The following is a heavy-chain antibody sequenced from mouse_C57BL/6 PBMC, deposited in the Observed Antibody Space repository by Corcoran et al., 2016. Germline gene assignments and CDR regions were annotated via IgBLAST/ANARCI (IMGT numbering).Heavy chain of an antibody. D-gene: IGHD2-3*01. J-gene: IGHJ4*01. CDR2: INTYSGVP. V-gene: IGHV9-3*01. Sequence: QIQLVQSGPELKKPGETVKISCKASGYTFTTYGMSWVKQAPGKGLKWMGWINTYSGVPTYADDFKGRFAFSLETSASTAYLQTNNLKNEDTATYSSARFYDGYHRAMDYWGQGTSVTVSS. CDR3: ARFYDGYHRAMDY. CDR1: GYTFTTYG.